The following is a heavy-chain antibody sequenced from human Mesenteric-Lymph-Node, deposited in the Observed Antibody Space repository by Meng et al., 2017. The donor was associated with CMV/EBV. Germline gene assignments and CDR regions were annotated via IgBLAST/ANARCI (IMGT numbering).Heavy chain of an antibody. Sequence: GESLKISCAASGFTVSSNYMSWVRQAPGKGLEWVSVLYSGGVNKYYADSVKGRFSISRDNSKNTLFLQMNSLRAEDTAVYYCAKSKAMLNWFDSWGQGTQVTVSS. V-gene: IGHV3-53*01. CDR3: AKSKAMLNWFDS. J-gene: IGHJ5*01. CDR2: LYSGGVNK. CDR1: GFTVSSNY. D-gene: IGHD2-8*01.